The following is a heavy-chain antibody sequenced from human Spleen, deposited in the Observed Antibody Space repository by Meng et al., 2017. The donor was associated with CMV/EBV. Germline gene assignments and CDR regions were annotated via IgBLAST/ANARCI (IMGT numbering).Heavy chain of an antibody. V-gene: IGHV4-34*01. D-gene: IGHD2-2*01. Sequence: GSLRLSCAVYGGSFSGYYWSWIRQPPGKGLEWIGEINHSGSTNYNPSLKSRVTISVDTSKNQFSLKLSSVTAADTAVYYCARGGKLYCSRTSCRPRPGWFDPWGQGTLVTVSS. J-gene: IGHJ5*02. CDR2: INHSGST. CDR1: GGSFSGYY. CDR3: ARGGKLYCSRTSCRPRPGWFDP.